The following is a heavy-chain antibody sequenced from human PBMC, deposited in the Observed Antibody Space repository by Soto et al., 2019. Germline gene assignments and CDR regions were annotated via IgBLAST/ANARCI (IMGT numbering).Heavy chain of an antibody. Sequence: EVLLLESGGGLVQPGGSVRLSCAASGFTFGSYAMAWVRQAPGKGLEWASAISTSGGTTYYADSGKGRFNISKDNSKNTLYLRMNSLGAEDTALYYCASLPACGPPRSSNNCLGWLRWFDPWGQGTLVTVSS. J-gene: IGHJ5*02. CDR1: GFTFGSYA. D-gene: IGHD2-2*01. V-gene: IGHV3-23*01. CDR2: ISTSGGTT. CDR3: ASLPACGPPRSSNNCLGWLRWFDP.